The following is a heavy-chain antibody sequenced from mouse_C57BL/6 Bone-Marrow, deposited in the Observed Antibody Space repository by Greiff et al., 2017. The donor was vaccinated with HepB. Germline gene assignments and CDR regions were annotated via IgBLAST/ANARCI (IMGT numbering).Heavy chain of an antibody. J-gene: IGHJ2*01. Sequence: EVKVVESGGGLVQPGESLKLSCESNEYEFPSHDMSWVRKTPEKRLELVAAINSDGGSTYYPDTMERRFIISRDNTKKTLYLQMSSLRSEDTALYYCARRPYYDESSYFDYWGQGTTLTVSS. V-gene: IGHV5-2*01. CDR2: INSDGGST. CDR3: ARRPYYDESSYFDY. D-gene: IGHD1-1*01. CDR1: EYEFPSHD.